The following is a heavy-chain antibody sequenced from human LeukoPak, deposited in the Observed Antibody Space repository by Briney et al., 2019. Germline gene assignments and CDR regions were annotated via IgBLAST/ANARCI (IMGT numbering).Heavy chain of an antibody. CDR1: GGYIRSYY. V-gene: IGHV4-59*12. Sequence: SETLSLTCTVSGGYIRSYYWSWIRQPPGKGLEWIGYIYYSGSTNYNPSLKSRVTLSVDTSNNQFSLKLSSVTAADTAVYYCARRPGYCPNGVCYKRNWFDPWGQGTLVTVSS. CDR2: IYYSGST. J-gene: IGHJ5*02. D-gene: IGHD2-8*01. CDR3: ARRPGYCPNGVCYKRNWFDP.